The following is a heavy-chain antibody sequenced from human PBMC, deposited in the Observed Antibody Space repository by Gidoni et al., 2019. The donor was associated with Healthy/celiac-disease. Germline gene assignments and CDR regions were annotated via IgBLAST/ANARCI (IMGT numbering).Heavy chain of an antibody. V-gene: IGHV3-74*01. J-gene: IGHJ5*02. CDR1: GFTFSSYW. CDR3: ARGGSGSYPNWFDP. Sequence: LRLSCAASGFTFSSYWMHWVRQAPGKGLVWVSRINSDGSSTSYADSVKGRFTISRDNAKNTLYLQMNSLRAEDTAVYYCARGGSGSYPNWFDPWGQGTLVTVSS. CDR2: INSDGSST. D-gene: IGHD1-26*01.